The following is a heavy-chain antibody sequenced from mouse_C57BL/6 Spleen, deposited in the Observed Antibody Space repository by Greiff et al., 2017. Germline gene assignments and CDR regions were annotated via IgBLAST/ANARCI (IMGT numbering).Heavy chain of an antibody. CDR1: GYTFTDYA. Sequence: VQLQQSGAELVRPGASVTMSCKASGYTFTDYAMNWVKQTHVTGLEWIGAINPDNGGTAYKQKFKGKAILTADKSSRTADMELRSLTSEDSAVYYSTSSTGSTWFAYWGQGTLVTVSA. J-gene: IGHJ3*01. CDR3: TSSTGSTWFAY. CDR2: INPDNGGT. V-gene: IGHV1-15*01.